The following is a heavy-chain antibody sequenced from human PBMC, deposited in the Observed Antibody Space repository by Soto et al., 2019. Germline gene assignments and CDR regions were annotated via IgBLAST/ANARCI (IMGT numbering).Heavy chain of an antibody. V-gene: IGHV3-30*18. J-gene: IGHJ4*02. CDR3: AKDGIVGATLVPYRYFDY. CDR1: GFTFSSYG. CDR2: ISYDGSNK. D-gene: IGHD1-26*01. Sequence: GGSLRLSCAASGFTFSSYGMHWVRQAPGKGLEWVAVISYDGSNKYYADSVKGRFTISRDNSKNTLYLQMNSLRAEDTAVYYCAKDGIVGATLVPYRYFDYWGQGTLVTVSS.